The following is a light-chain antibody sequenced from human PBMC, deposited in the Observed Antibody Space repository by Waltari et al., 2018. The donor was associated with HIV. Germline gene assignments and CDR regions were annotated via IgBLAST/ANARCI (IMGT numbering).Light chain of an antibody. Sequence: IQMAQSPASLSASVGDSVSFSCRAGHPVADKLAWYQQRPGKPPKLLIYGTSRLQSGVPSRFAGFGSATNFSLTITGLRPEDSATYFCQQAFSFPHTFGGGTELDI. CDR2: GTS. V-gene: IGKV1-12*01. CDR3: QQAFSFPHT. CDR1: HPVADK. J-gene: IGKJ4*01.